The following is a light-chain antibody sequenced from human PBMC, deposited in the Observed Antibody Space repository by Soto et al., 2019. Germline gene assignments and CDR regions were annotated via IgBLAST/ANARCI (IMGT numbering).Light chain of an antibody. J-gene: IGKJ4*01. CDR2: VAS. CDR1: KSVSSGY. CDR3: QQYGSSPLT. Sequence: EIVLTQSPGTLSLSPGERATLSCGASKSVSSGYLAGYQQKPGRAPRLLIYVASSRATGIPDRFSGSGSGTDFTLTISRLEPEDFAVYYCQQYGSSPLTFGGGTKVEIK. V-gene: IGKV3-20*01.